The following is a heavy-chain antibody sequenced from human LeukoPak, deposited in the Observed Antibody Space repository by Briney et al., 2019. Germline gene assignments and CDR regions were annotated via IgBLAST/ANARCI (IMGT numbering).Heavy chain of an antibody. V-gene: IGHV4-39*07. D-gene: IGHD2-21*02. Sequence: PSETLSLTRRVSGGSLSSSSYYWGWLPESPGKGLEWLGCIFYSGTTYYNPSLKSRVTISADTSRNQFSPQLTSVTAADTAVYYCARAFAGTRFVVVTAAHYFDYWGQGTLVTVSS. J-gene: IGHJ4*02. CDR1: GGSLSSSSYY. CDR3: ARAFAGTRFVVVTAAHYFDY. CDR2: IFYSGTT.